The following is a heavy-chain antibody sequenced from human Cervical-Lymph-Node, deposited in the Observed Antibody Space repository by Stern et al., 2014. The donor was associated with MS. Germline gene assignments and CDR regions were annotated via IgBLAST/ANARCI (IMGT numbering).Heavy chain of an antibody. CDR1: GFKFSIYW. CDR3: ARQTTAWASDV. Sequence: QLVQSGAELIRPGESLKISCKGSGFKFSIYWIAWVRQMPGKGLAWMGIIYPGDSETRYSPSFQGQVTMSADKSTSTAYLQWSSLNASDTAMYFCARQTTAWASDVWGQGTLVTVSS. D-gene: IGHD1-14*01. V-gene: IGHV5-51*01. CDR2: IYPGDSET. J-gene: IGHJ4*02.